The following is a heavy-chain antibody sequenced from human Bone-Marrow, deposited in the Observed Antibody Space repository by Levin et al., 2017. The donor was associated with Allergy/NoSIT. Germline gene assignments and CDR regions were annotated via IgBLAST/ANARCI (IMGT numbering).Heavy chain of an antibody. Sequence: SVKVSCKASGGTFSSYAISWVRQAPGQGLEWMGGIIPIFGTANYAQKFQGRVTITADESTSTAYMELSSLRSEDTAVYYCARAQWRITIFGVVTNDAFDIWGQGTMVTVSS. V-gene: IGHV1-69*13. J-gene: IGHJ3*02. CDR2: IIPIFGTA. CDR3: ARAQWRITIFGVVTNDAFDI. CDR1: GGTFSSYA. D-gene: IGHD3-3*01.